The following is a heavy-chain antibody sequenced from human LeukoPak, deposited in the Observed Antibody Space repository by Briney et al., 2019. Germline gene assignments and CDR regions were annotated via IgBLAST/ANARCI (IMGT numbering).Heavy chain of an antibody. CDR3: ARSGYSGDNPFDY. D-gene: IGHD5-12*01. CDR2: ISYDGNNE. CDR1: GFTFTRYA. Sequence: GGSLRLSCAASGFTFTRYAMHWVRQAPGKGLEWVAVISYDGNNEYYADSVKGRFTISRDNSKNTQYLQMNSLRGEDTAMYYCARSGYSGDNPFDYWGQGTLVTVSS. J-gene: IGHJ4*02. V-gene: IGHV3-30-3*01.